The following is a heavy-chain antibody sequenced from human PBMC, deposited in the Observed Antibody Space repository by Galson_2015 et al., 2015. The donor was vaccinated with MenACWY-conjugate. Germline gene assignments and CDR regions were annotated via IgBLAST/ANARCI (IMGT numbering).Heavy chain of an antibody. D-gene: IGHD3/OR15-3a*01. V-gene: IGHV3-23*03. CDR1: GFDFDDYA. CDR2: VDRGGRRI. CDR3: AKVIYGARYYFEH. Sequence: SLRLSCAASGFDFDDYAMSWVRQAPGKGLQWVAGVDRGGRRIINTDPVRGRFTISRDNSTNTLDLQMDSLRVEDTAVYYCAKVIYGARYYFEHWGQGSLVIVTS. J-gene: IGHJ4*02.